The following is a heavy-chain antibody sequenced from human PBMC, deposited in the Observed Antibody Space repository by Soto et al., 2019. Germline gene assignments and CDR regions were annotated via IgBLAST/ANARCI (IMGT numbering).Heavy chain of an antibody. Sequence: ASVKVSCKASGGTFSSYAISWVRPAPGQGLEWMGGIIPIFGTANYAQKFQGRVTITADESTSTAYMELSSLRSEDTAVYYCARDIVATTYYYGMDVWGQGTTVTVSS. J-gene: IGHJ6*02. D-gene: IGHD5-12*01. CDR1: GGTFSSYA. V-gene: IGHV1-69*13. CDR2: IIPIFGTA. CDR3: ARDIVATTYYYGMDV.